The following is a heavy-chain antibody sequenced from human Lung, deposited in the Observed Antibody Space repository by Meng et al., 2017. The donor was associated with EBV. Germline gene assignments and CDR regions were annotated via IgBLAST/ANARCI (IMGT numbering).Heavy chain of an antibody. CDR1: CSTCLHYS. CDR3: EKYPSKTSGRYASFDY. Sequence: GSSSWPSSKSSCSTCLHYSISLIRRSTGKGLAWMVWSSCYNGDTNYAKKFHASGTRITDTSETTTNMDLRRLRSDDTAVYYCEKYPSKTSGRYASFDYWGQGTLVTVSS. J-gene: IGHJ4*02. CDR2: SSCYNGDT. D-gene: IGHD6-19*01. V-gene: IGHV1-18*04.